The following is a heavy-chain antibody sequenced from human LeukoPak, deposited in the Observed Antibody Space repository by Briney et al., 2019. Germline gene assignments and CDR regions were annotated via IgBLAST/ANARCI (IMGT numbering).Heavy chain of an antibody. CDR2: ISYDGSNE. D-gene: IGHD3-16*01. CDR1: GFTFSSYV. J-gene: IGHJ4*02. V-gene: IGHV3-30*04. Sequence: PGRSLRLSCAASGFTFSSYVMHWVRQAPGKGLEWVAIISYDGSNEYYADSVKGRFTISRDNSKNTLYLQMNSLRAADTAVYYCARLGYWGQGTLVTVSS. CDR3: ARLGY.